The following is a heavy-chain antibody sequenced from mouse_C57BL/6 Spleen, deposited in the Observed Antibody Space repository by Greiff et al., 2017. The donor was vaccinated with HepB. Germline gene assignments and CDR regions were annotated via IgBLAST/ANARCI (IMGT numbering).Heavy chain of an antibody. CDR3: ARGWYDGYAFDY. J-gene: IGHJ2*01. V-gene: IGHV3-1*01. Sequence: EVQLQQSGPGMVKPSQSLSLTCTVTGYSITSGYDWHWIRHFPGNKLEWMGYISYSGSTNYNPSLKSRISITHDTSKNHFFLKLNSVTTEDTATYYCARGWYDGYAFDYWGQGTTLTVSS. CDR2: ISYSGST. D-gene: IGHD2-3*01. CDR1: GYSITSGYD.